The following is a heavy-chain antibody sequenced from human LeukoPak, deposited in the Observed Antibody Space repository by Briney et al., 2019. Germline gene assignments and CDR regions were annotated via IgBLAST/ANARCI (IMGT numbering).Heavy chain of an antibody. D-gene: IGHD4-11*01. CDR2: ISGSGGRT. V-gene: IGHV3-23*01. CDR3: AKDEPSGVGLTTRYKYV. J-gene: IGHJ6*03. Sequence: GGSLRLSCAASGFTFNNYAMSWVRQAPGKGLEWVSAISGSGGRTFYADSVKGRFTISRDNSKKTLFLQMNSLRADDTALYYCAKDEPSGVGLTTRYKYVWGKGTTVTVSS. CDR1: GFTFNNYA.